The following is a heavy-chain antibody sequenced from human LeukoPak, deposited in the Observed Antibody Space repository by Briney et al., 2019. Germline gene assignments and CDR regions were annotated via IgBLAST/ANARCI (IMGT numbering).Heavy chain of an antibody. CDR2: IYSGGST. V-gene: IGHV3-53*05. CDR1: GFTVSSNY. D-gene: IGHD3-22*01. CDR3: ARGLGGTYYYDSSGLGY. Sequence: PGGSLRLSCAASGFTVSSNYMSWVRPAPRKGLEWGSVIYSGGSTYYEDSVKGGFTISRDNSKNTLYLQMNSLRAEDTAVYYCARGLGGTYYYDSSGLGYWGQGTLVTVSS. J-gene: IGHJ4*02.